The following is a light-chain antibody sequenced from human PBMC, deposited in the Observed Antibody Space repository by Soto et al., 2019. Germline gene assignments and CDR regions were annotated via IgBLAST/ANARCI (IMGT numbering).Light chain of an antibody. CDR1: QSVSSW. CDR2: DAS. V-gene: IGKV1-5*01. Sequence: IQMTQSPSTLSASVGDRVTITCRASQSVSSWLAWYQQKPGKAPKLLIYDASNLESGVPSTFGGSGSGTEFTLTISSLQPDDVATYFCQQYNSYPNIFGQGTKVDIK. J-gene: IGKJ2*01. CDR3: QQYNSYPNI.